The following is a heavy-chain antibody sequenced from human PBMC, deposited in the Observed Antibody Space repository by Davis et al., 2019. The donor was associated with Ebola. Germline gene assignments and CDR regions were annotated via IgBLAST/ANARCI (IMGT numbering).Heavy chain of an antibody. CDR2: IIPILGIA. Sequence: SVKVSCKASGGTFSSYAISWVRQAPGQGLEWMGGIIPILGIANYAQKFQGRVTITADESTSTAYMELSSLRSEDTAVYYCARDRVYYYDSSGYPQFDYWGQGTLVTVSS. CDR3: ARDRVYYYDSSGYPQFDY. V-gene: IGHV1-69*10. CDR1: GGTFSSYA. J-gene: IGHJ4*02. D-gene: IGHD3-22*01.